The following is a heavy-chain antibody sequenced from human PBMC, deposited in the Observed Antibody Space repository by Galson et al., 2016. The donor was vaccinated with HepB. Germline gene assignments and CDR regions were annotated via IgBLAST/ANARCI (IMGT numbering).Heavy chain of an antibody. CDR3: VRELYDFSGAYYNWYFDL. CDR1: GFTFSSFE. Sequence: LRLSCAASGFTFSSFEMNWVRQAPGKGLEWISYIDFSGSAIYNADSVRGRFIISRDNAKNTLYLQMNSLTAEDTAVYYCVRELYDFSGAYYNWYFDLWGQGTLVTVSS. D-gene: IGHD3-3*01. J-gene: IGHJ4*02. V-gene: IGHV3-48*03. CDR2: IDFSGSAI.